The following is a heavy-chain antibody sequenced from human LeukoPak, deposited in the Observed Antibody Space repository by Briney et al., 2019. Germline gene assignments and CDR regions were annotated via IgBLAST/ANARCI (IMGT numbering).Heavy chain of an antibody. V-gene: IGHV3-23*01. J-gene: IGHJ6*03. CDR2: ISVSGNT. Sequence: GGSLRLSCAASGFTLSSYAMSWVRQGPGKGLEWVSAISVSGNTYHADSVKGRFTISRDSSKNTLYLQMNSLRAEDTAVYYCARGDGYNWYYYYYYMDVWGKGTTVTVS. CDR1: GFTLSSYA. D-gene: IGHD5-24*01. CDR3: ARGDGYNWYYYYYYMDV.